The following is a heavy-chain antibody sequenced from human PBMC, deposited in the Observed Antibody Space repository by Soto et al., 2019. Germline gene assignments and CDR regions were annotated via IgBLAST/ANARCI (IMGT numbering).Heavy chain of an antibody. V-gene: IGHV4-34*01. CDR2: THHSGST. Sequence: QAQLQQWGTGLLKPSETLSLTCAVYGGSLSGNYWGWIRQPPGKGLEWIGETHHSGSTAYNPSLTSRVTISVDTSRNQFSLKLNSVAAADTAVYYCARTPAAIHLNYWSQGTRVTVSS. J-gene: IGHJ4*02. CDR1: GGSLSGNY. CDR3: ARTPAAIHLNY. D-gene: IGHD2-2*01.